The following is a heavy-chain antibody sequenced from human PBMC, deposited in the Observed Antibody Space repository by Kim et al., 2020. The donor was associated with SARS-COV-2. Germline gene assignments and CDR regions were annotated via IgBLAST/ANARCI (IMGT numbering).Heavy chain of an antibody. Sequence: SETLSLTCTVSGGPISSYYWSWIRQPPGKGLEWIGYIYYSGSTNHNPPLKSRVTISVDTSKNQFPLKLSPVTAPYTPVHYCPRYLRVTGFFDYWGQGTL. D-gene: IGHD3-10*01. CDR1: GGPISSYY. J-gene: IGHJ4*02. V-gene: IGHV4-59*01. CDR2: IYYSGST. CDR3: PRYLRVTGFFDY.